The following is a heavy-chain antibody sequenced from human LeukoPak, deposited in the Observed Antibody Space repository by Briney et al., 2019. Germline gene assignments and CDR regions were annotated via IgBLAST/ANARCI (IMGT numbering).Heavy chain of an antibody. CDR3: ARAARGYSYGEHDY. CDR2: ISPSGGST. CDR1: GYTFTSYY. D-gene: IGHD5-18*01. V-gene: IGHV1-46*01. J-gene: IGHJ4*02. Sequence: GASVKVSCKASGYTFTSYYMHWVRQAPGQGPEWMGVISPSGGSTTYAQKFQGRVTLTRDMSTSTDYLELSSLRSEDTAVYYCARAARGYSYGEHDYWGQGTLVTVSS.